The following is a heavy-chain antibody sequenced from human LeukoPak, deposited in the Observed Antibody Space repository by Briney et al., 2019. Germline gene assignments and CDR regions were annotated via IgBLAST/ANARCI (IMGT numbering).Heavy chain of an antibody. J-gene: IGHJ4*02. V-gene: IGHV3-23*01. Sequence: GGSLRLSCAASGFTFSSYAMSWVRQAPGKGLEWVSVISAGGRITYYADSVKGRFTVSRDNSKNTVDLQMNSLGAEDTAVYYCAKKSAGTLDDWGQGTLVTVSS. D-gene: IGHD6-13*01. CDR1: GFTFSSYA. CDR2: ISAGGRIT. CDR3: AKKSAGTLDD.